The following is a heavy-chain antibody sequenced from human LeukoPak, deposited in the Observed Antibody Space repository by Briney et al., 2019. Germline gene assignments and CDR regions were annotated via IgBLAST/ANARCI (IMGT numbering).Heavy chain of an antibody. CDR3: ARRFDS. CDR2: IGPGGDI. Sequence: GGSLRLSCAASGFSFTAYSMNWVRQAPGRGLEWISYIGPGGDIYYADSVTGRFTVSRDTAKNSLYLQMNGLRVEDTAVFYCARRFDSWGQGTLVTVSS. CDR1: GFSFTAYS. J-gene: IGHJ4*02. V-gene: IGHV3-48*01.